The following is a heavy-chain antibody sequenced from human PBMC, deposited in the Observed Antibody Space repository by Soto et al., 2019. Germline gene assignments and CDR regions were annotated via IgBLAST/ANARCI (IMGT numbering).Heavy chain of an antibody. V-gene: IGHV4-39*07. CDR2: IYYSGST. J-gene: IGHJ6*02. D-gene: IGHD5-18*01. CDR1: GGSISSSNYY. Sequence: SSETLSLTCTVSGGSISSSNYYWGWIRQPPGKGLEWIGSIYYSGSTYYNPSLKSRVTISVDTSKNQFSLKLSSVTAADTAVYYCARDPGYSYGSRPYYYGMDVWGQGTTVTVSS. CDR3: ARDPGYSYGSRPYYYGMDV.